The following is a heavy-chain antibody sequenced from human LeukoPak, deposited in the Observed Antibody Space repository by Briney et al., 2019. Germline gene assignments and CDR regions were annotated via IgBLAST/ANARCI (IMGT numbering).Heavy chain of an antibody. CDR2: ISSSGSTI. CDR3: ARDHVPGYSSGWPDY. V-gene: IGHV3-48*03. Sequence: TGGSLRLSCAASGFTFSSYDMNWVRQAPGKGLEWVSYISSSGSTIYYADSVKGRFTISRDNAKNFLYLQMNSLRAEDTAVYYCARDHVPGYSSGWPDYWGQGTLVTVSS. J-gene: IGHJ4*02. CDR1: GFTFSSYD. D-gene: IGHD6-19*01.